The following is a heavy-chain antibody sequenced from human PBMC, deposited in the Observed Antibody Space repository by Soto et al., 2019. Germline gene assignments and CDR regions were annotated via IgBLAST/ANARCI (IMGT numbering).Heavy chain of an antibody. D-gene: IGHD4-17*01. CDR2: IYPDDSDT. Sequence: EVQLVQSGAEVKKPGESLEISCKGSGYTFTAHWIAWVRQMPGKRLEWMGLIYPDDSDTRYSPSFQGQVTISADKSSNTAYLQWCSLKASDTAIYYCVRLAGDYIGRGFDYWGQGTPVTVSS. V-gene: IGHV5-51*01. J-gene: IGHJ4*02. CDR1: GYTFTAHW. CDR3: VRLAGDYIGRGFDY.